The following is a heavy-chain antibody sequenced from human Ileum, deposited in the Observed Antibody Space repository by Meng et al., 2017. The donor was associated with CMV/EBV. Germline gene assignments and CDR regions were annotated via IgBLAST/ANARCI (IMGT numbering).Heavy chain of an antibody. D-gene: IGHD2-2*01. CDR3: ARSEWGYCSSTSCYALGYYFDY. CDR2: IYYSGST. CDR1: GGSISSSSYY. V-gene: IGHV4-39*01. Sequence: GSLRLSCTVSGGSISSSSYYWGWIRQPPGEGLEWIGSIYYSGSTYYNPSLKSRVTISVDTSKNQFSLKLSSVTAADTAVYYCARSEWGYCSSTSCYALGYYFDYWGQGTLVTVSS. J-gene: IGHJ4*02.